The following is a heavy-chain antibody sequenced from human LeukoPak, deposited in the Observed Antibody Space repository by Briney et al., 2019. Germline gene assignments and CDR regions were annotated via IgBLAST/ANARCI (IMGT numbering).Heavy chain of an antibody. D-gene: IGHD2-15*01. CDR1: GGSISSSSYY. CDR2: IYYSGST. J-gene: IGHJ4*02. CDR3: ARRRGYCSGGSCPYYFDY. Sequence: SETLSLTCTVSGGSISSSSYYWGWIRQPPGKGLEWIGSIYYSGSTYYNPSLKSRVTISVDTSKNQFSLKLSSVTAADTAVYYCARRRGYCSGGSCPYYFDYWGQGTLVTVSS. V-gene: IGHV4-39*01.